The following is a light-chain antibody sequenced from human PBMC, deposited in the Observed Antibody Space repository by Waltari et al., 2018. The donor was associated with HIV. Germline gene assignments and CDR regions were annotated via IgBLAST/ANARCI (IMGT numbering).Light chain of an antibody. J-gene: IGLJ1*01. CDR1: TSDVGGYKY. V-gene: IGLV2-14*01. CDR3: SSYTSRNTRV. Sequence: QSALTQPASVSGSPGQSITLSCTGTTSDVGGYKYVSWYQQHPDKAPNLVVYEVSNRPAGISIRFSGSKSGNTASLTISGLQAEDEADYYCSSYTSRNTRVFGTGTKVTVL. CDR2: EVS.